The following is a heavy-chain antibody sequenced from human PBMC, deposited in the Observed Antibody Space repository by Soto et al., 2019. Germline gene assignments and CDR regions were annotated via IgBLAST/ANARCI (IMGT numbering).Heavy chain of an antibody. CDR1: VFTFSRYS. J-gene: IGHJ4*02. CDR2: ITSSSSYI. V-gene: IGHV3-21*01. Sequence: GGPLSLSCAASVFTFSRYSMNWDRQAPGKGLEWVSSITSSSSYIYYADSVKGRFTISRDNAKNSLYLQMNSLRAEDTAVYYCARYCSGGSCYSGYYFDYWGQGTLVTVSS. CDR3: ARYCSGGSCYSGYYFDY. D-gene: IGHD2-15*01.